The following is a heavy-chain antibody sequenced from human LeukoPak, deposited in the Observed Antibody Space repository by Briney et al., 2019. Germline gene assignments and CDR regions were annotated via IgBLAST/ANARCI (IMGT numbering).Heavy chain of an antibody. Sequence: PGGSLRLSCAASGFTFSNYWMHWVRQAPGKGLVWVSRIDGDGSTTTYADSVKGRFTISRDNAKNTLYLQMNSLRAEDTAVYYCARGIGDWAYYYYGMDVWGQGTTVTVSS. J-gene: IGHJ6*02. CDR2: IDGDGSTT. CDR3: ARGIGDWAYYYYGMDV. D-gene: IGHD2-21*02. V-gene: IGHV3-74*01. CDR1: GFTFSNYW.